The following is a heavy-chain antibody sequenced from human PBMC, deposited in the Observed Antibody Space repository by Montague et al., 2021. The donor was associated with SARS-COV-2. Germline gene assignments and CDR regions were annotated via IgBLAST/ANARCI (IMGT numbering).Heavy chain of an antibody. J-gene: IGHJ4*02. CDR2: IHTSGST. CDR3: ASSHCCCDCY. D-gene: IGHD2-21*02. V-gene: IGHV4-61*02. CDR1: GGSISCGSYF. Sequence: TLSLTCTVSGGSISCGSYFWTWIRQPSGKGLEWIGRIHTSGSTNYNPSLKSRVAISIDTSKDQFSLELSSLTAADTAVYYCASSHCCCDCYSGQGTLVTVSS.